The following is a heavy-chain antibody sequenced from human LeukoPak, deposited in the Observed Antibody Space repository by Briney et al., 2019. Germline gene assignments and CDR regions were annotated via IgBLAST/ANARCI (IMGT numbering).Heavy chain of an antibody. CDR2: IYYSGST. Sequence: SETLSLTCTVSGGSISSSSYYWGWIRQPPGKGLEWIGSIYYSGSTYYNPSLKSRVTISVDTSKNQFSLKLSSVTAADTAVYYCARRGGSGRSFDYWGQGTLVTVSS. V-gene: IGHV4-39*01. CDR3: ARRGGSGRSFDY. CDR1: GGSISSSSYY. J-gene: IGHJ4*02. D-gene: IGHD3-10*01.